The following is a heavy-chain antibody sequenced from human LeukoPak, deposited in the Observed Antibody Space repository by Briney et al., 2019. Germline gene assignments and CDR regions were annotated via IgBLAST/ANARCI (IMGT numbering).Heavy chain of an antibody. D-gene: IGHD6-19*01. V-gene: IGHV3-21*01. CDR3: ARPGIAVAVVLRAGYFDY. J-gene: IGHJ4*02. CDR2: ISSSSSYI. Sequence: GGSLRLSCAASGFTFSSYSMNWVRQAPGMGLEWVSSISSSSSYIYYADSVKGRFTISRDNAKNSLYLQMNSLRAEDTAVYYCARPGIAVAVVLRAGYFDYWGQGTLVTVSS. CDR1: GFTFSSYS.